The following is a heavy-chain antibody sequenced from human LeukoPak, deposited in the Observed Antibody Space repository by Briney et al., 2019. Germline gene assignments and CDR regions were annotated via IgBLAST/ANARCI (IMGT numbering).Heavy chain of an antibody. J-gene: IGHJ4*02. Sequence: GRSLRLSCAASGFTFDDYAMHWVRQAPGKRLEWVSGISWNSGSIGYADSVKGRFTISRDNAKNSLYLQMNSLRAEDTALYYCAKSNSSGCLLYWGQGTLVTVSS. CDR2: ISWNSGSI. D-gene: IGHD6-19*01. V-gene: IGHV3-9*01. CDR1: GFTFDDYA. CDR3: AKSNSSGCLLY.